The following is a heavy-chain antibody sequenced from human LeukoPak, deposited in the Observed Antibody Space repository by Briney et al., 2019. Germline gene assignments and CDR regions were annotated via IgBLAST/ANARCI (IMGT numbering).Heavy chain of an antibody. CDR3: GRRTSYDTLTGYTYWNFDL. V-gene: IGHV4-59*01. J-gene: IGHJ2*01. Sequence: SETLSLTCTVSGGSISSYYWSWIRQPPGRGLEWIGYTSYSGGTDYNPSLRSRVTLSVDTSKNQVSLKLSSLTAADTAVYYCGRRTSYDTLTGYTYWNFDLWGRGTLVTVSS. D-gene: IGHD3-9*01. CDR1: GGSISSYY. CDR2: TSYSGGT.